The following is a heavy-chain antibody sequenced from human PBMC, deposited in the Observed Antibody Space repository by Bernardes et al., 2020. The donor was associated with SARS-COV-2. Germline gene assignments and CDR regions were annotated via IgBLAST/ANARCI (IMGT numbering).Heavy chain of an antibody. CDR2: ISWNSGSI. CDR3: AKLEVGESSYGMDV. V-gene: IGHV3-9*01. J-gene: IGHJ6*02. Sequence: GGSLRLSCAASGFTFDDYAMHWVRQAPGKGLEWVSGISWNSGSIGYADSVKGRFTISRDNAKNSLYLQMNSLRAEDTALYYCAKLEVGESSYGMDVWGQGTTVTVSS. CDR1: GFTFDDYA. D-gene: IGHD3-10*01.